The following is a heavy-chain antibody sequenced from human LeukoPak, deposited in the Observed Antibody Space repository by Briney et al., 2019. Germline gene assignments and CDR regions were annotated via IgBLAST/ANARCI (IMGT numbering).Heavy chain of an antibody. D-gene: IGHD4-23*01. J-gene: IGHJ4*02. Sequence: GGSXRXXXXXSXXXXXXYAXSWVRXAPGKGLEGVSTISGGGTTTDYADSVKGRFTISRDNSKNTVYMQMNSLRAEDTAVYYCAKMSGNSVLFSFDYWGQGTLVTVSS. V-gene: IGHV3-23*01. CDR3: AKMSGNSVLFSFDY. CDR1: XXXXXXYA. CDR2: ISGGGTTT.